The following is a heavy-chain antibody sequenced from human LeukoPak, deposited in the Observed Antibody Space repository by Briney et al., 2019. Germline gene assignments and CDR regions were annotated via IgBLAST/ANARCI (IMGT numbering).Heavy chain of an antibody. J-gene: IGHJ4*02. CDR1: GYTFTSYD. CDR3: ARSLELRLRRQPRGFDY. D-gene: IGHD5-12*01. V-gene: IGHV1-8*01. CDR2: MNPNSGNT. Sequence: GASVKVSCKASGYTFTSYDINGGRQATGQGLEWMGWMNPNSGNTGYAQKFQGRVTMTRNTSISTAYMELSSLRSEDTAVYYCARSLELRLRRQPRGFDYWGQGTLVTVSS.